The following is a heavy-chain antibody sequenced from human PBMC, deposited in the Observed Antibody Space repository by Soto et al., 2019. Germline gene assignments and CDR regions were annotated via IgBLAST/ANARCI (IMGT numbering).Heavy chain of an antibody. V-gene: IGHV3-23*01. J-gene: IGHJ5*02. D-gene: IGHD2-15*01. Sequence: GGSLRLSCAASGFTFSSYAMSWVRQAPGKGLEWVSAISGSGGSTYYADSVKGRFTISRDNSKNTLYLQMNSLRAEDTAVYYCAKDRYCSGGSCYWEHYNWFDPWGQGTLVTVSS. CDR2: ISGSGGST. CDR1: GFTFSSYA. CDR3: AKDRYCSGGSCYWEHYNWFDP.